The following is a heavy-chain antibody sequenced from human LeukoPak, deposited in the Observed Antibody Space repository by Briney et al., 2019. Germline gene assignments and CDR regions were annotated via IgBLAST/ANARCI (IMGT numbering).Heavy chain of an antibody. CDR1: GGSISSYS. J-gene: IGHJ2*01. V-gene: IGHV4-4*07. D-gene: IGHD4-23*01. Sequence: SETLSLTCSVSGGSISSYSWNWIRQPAGKGLECIVRFYTSGTTNYNPSLKSRVTMSIDTSKNQVSLKMHSVTAADTAVYYCARTVVTLDWYFDLWGRGTLVSVSS. CDR2: FYTSGTT. CDR3: ARTVVTLDWYFDL.